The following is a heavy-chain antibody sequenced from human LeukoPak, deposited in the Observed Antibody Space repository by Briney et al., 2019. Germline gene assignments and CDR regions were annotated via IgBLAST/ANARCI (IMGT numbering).Heavy chain of an antibody. CDR3: ARDGVVADRSGWYDY. Sequence: GASVKVSCKVSGYTLTELSMHWVRQAPGKGLEWMGGFDPEDGETIYAQKFQGRVTMTEDTSTDTAYMELSSLTSEDTGVYYCARDGVVADRSGWYDYWGQGTMVTVSS. J-gene: IGHJ4*02. CDR2: FDPEDGET. V-gene: IGHV1-24*01. CDR1: GYTLTELS. D-gene: IGHD6-19*01.